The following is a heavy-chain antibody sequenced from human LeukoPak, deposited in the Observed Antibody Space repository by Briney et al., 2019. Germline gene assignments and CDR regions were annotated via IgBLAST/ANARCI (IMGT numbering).Heavy chain of an antibody. CDR2: IYRSGST. CDR3: ARAYGGNAGDAFDV. D-gene: IGHD4-23*01. V-gene: IGHV4-38-2*02. CDR1: GYSISSGYY. J-gene: IGHJ3*01. Sequence: SETLSLTCTVSGYSISSGYYWGYIRQPPGKGLEWIGSIYRSGSTYYNPSLESRVTISVDTSNNHFSLKLSSLTAPDTAVYYCARAYGGNAGDAFDVWGQGTMVTVSS.